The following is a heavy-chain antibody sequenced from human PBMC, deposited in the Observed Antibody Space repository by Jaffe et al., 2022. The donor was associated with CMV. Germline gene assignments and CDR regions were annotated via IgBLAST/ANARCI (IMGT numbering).Heavy chain of an antibody. CDR3: AAYCGGDCQISQGGAFDI. J-gene: IGHJ3*02. D-gene: IGHD2-21*02. V-gene: IGHV4-59*08. CDR1: GGSISSYY. Sequence: QVQLQESGPGLVKPSETLSLTCTVSGGSISSYYWSWIRQPPGKGLEWIGYIYYSGSTNYNPSLKSRVTISVDTSKNQFSLKLSSVTAADTAVYYCAAYCGGDCQISQGGAFDIWGQGTMVTVSS. CDR2: IYYSGST.